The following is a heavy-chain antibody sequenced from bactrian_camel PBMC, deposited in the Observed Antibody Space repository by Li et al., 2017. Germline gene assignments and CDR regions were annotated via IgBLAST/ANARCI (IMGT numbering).Heavy chain of an antibody. J-gene: IGHJ4*01. CDR3: AALWDPMEVRPIRNPLPEDDYNI. CDR1: GFTYRRYC. Sequence: HVQLVESGGGSVQSGGSLRLSCTASGFTYRRYCMAWFRQVSGKEREGIARIGGGSFGSTAYLASVKGRFTISKDNAKNTLYLQMNSLDSADTAMYYCAALWDPMEVRPIRNPLPEDDYNIWGQGTQVTVS. V-gene: IGHV3S1*01. D-gene: IGHD5*01. CDR2: IGGGSFGST.